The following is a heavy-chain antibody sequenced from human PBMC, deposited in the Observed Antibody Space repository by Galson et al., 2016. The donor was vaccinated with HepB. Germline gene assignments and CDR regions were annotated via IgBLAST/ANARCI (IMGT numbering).Heavy chain of an antibody. CDR3: AKNVQSRCWYSIQYLEKFYYYCN. Sequence: SLRLSCAASGFTFKKYAMYWVRQAPGKGLEWVAVISYDGSTNNYADSVRGRFTISRVNSTNRLYLQMNSLRPEDTATYYCAKNVQSRCWYSIQYLEKFYYYCNWGQGALVTVSA. CDR2: ISYDGSTN. V-gene: IGHV3-30-3*02. D-gene: IGHD6-13*01. J-gene: IGHJ4*02. CDR1: GFTFKKYA.